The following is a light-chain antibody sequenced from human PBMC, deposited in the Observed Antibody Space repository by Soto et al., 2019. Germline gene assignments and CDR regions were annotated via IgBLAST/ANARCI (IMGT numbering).Light chain of an antibody. V-gene: IGKV1-9*01. J-gene: IGKJ5*01. CDR1: QDISNY. CDR2: AAS. Sequence: DIQMTQSPSSLSASVGDRVTITCQASQDISNYLNWYQQKPGKAPKLLIYAASTLESGVPSRFSGSGSGTEFTLTINSLQSEDFATYYCQQLNSYLSITFGQGTRLEIK. CDR3: QQLNSYLSIT.